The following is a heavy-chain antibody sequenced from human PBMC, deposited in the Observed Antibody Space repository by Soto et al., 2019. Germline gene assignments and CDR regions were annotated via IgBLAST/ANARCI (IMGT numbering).Heavy chain of an antibody. J-gene: IGHJ4*02. D-gene: IGHD2-15*01. Sequence: EVQLLESGGGLVQPGGSLRLSCAASGFTFSSYAMSWVRQAPGKGLEWVSAISGSGGSTYYADSVKGRFTISRDNSKNTLYLQMNGLRAEDTAVYYCAKDWYSGYCSGGSCSDYWGQGTLVTVSS. CDR1: GFTFSSYA. CDR3: AKDWYSGYCSGGSCSDY. V-gene: IGHV3-23*01. CDR2: ISGSGGST.